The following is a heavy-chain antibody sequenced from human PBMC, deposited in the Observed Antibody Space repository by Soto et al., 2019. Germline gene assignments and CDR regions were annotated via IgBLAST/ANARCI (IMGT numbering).Heavy chain of an antibody. Sequence: SETLSLTCTVSGGSISSGTYYWSWIRQLPGKGLEWIGYIYYSGSTNYNPSLKSRVTISVDTSKNQFSLKLSSVTAADTAVYYCAKEDGYYMDVWGKGTTVTVSS. CDR1: GGSISSGTYY. CDR3: AKEDGYYMDV. CDR2: IYYSGST. J-gene: IGHJ6*03. V-gene: IGHV4-61*01.